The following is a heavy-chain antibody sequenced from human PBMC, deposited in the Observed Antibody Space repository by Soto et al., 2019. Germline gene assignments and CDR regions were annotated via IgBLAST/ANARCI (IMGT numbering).Heavy chain of an antibody. CDR1: GDSMSSSDYY. CDR3: ARRTVNIRTFYSGLNTNCFDY. Sequence: SETLSLTCAVSGDSMSSSDYYWGWIRQPPGKGLEWIGSIYYSGSTYYNPSLQSRVAISVDTSKNQFSLKLKSVTAADTAIYYCARRTVNIRTFYSGLNTNCFDYWGQGDPVTVS. V-gene: IGHV4-39*01. J-gene: IGHJ4*02. D-gene: IGHD6-19*01. CDR2: IYYSGST.